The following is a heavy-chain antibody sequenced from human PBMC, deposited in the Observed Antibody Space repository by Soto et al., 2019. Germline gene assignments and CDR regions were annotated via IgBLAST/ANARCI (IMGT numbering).Heavy chain of an antibody. CDR2: IIPIFGTA. D-gene: IGHD6-19*01. CDR1: GGTFSSYA. CDR3: ARDIGYSSGWSIFDY. Sequence: SVKVSCKASGGTFSSYAISWVRQAPGQGLEWMGGIIPIFGTANYAQKFQGRVTITADESTSTAYMELSSLRSEDTAVYYCARDIGYSSGWSIFDYWGQGTLVTVSS. V-gene: IGHV1-69*13. J-gene: IGHJ4*02.